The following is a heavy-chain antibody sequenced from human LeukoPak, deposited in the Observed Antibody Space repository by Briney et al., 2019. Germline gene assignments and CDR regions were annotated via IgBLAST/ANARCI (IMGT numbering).Heavy chain of an antibody. Sequence: SVKVSCKASGGTFSSYAISWVRQAPGQGLEWMGRIIPILGIANYAQKFQGRVTITADKSTSTAYMELSSLRSEDTAVYYCARLAGGSESYYRVYWFDPWGQGTLVTVSS. CDR1: GGTFSSYA. D-gene: IGHD3-10*01. J-gene: IGHJ5*02. CDR3: ARLAGGSESYYRVYWFDP. V-gene: IGHV1-69*04. CDR2: IIPILGIA.